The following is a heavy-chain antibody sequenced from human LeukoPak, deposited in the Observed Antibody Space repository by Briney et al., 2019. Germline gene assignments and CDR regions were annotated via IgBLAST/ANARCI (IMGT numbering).Heavy chain of an antibody. CDR3: ARVNITIFGVVSAAFDI. J-gene: IGHJ3*02. V-gene: IGHV1-69*05. Sequence: ASVKVSCKASGGTFSSYAISWVRQAPGQGLEWMGGIIPIFGTANYAQKFQGRVTITTDESTSTAYMELSSLRSEDTAVYYCARVNITIFGVVSAAFDIWGQGTMVTVSS. D-gene: IGHD3-3*01. CDR2: IIPIFGTA. CDR1: GGTFSSYA.